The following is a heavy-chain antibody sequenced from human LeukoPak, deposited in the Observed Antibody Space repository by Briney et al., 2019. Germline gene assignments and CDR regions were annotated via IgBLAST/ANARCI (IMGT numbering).Heavy chain of an antibody. Sequence: SVTVSCTASGGTFSSYAISWVRQAPGQGLEWMGGIIPIFGTANYAQKFQGRVTITADESTSTAYMELSSLRSEDTAVYYCARPHDYGDYYFDYWGQGTLVTVSS. CDR1: GGTFSSYA. CDR3: ARPHDYGDYYFDY. CDR2: IIPIFGTA. V-gene: IGHV1-69*13. J-gene: IGHJ4*02. D-gene: IGHD4-17*01.